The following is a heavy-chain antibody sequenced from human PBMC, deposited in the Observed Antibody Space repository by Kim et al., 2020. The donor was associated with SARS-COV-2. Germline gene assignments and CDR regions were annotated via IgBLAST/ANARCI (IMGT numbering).Heavy chain of an antibody. V-gene: IGHV3-64*01. CDR1: GFTFSSYA. D-gene: IGHD4-17*01. CDR3: ASPMGRYGDYASLRN. Sequence: GGSLRLSCAASGFTFSSYAMHWVRQAPGKGLEYVSAISSNGGSTYYANSVKGRFTISRDNSKNTLYLQMGSLRAEDMAVYYCASPMGRYGDYASLRNWGQGTLVTVSS. J-gene: IGHJ4*02. CDR2: ISSNGGST.